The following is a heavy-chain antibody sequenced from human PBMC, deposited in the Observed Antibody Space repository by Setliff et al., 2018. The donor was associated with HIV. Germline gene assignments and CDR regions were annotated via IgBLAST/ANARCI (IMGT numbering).Heavy chain of an antibody. D-gene: IGHD3-3*01. CDR1: GYSISSSYW. V-gene: IGHV4-28*01. CDR3: ARTPYYDFWSGPQTRAHYYYYGMDV. J-gene: IGHJ6*02. Sequence: SETLSLTCVVSGYSISSSYWWGWIRQPPGKGLEWIGWIGYIYKGGSTYYNPSLKSRVTISVDTSKNQFSLSLRSVTAADTAVYYCARTPYYDFWSGPQTRAHYYYYGMDVWGQGTTVTVSS. CDR2: IYKGGST.